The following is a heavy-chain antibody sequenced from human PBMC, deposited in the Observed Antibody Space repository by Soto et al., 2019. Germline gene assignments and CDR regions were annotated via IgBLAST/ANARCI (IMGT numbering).Heavy chain of an antibody. Sequence: QVQLVESGGGVVQPGRSLRLSCAVSGFTFSSYGMNWVLQAPGMGLEWVAALYYDGSNKYYADSVRGRFTISRDNFKNTLYLHMNSLRAEDTAVYYCARDSKDDSSGYYAGFDYWGQGTLVTVSS. CDR3: ARDSKDDSSGYYAGFDY. CDR1: GFTFSSYG. D-gene: IGHD3-22*01. J-gene: IGHJ4*02. V-gene: IGHV3-33*01. CDR2: LYYDGSNK.